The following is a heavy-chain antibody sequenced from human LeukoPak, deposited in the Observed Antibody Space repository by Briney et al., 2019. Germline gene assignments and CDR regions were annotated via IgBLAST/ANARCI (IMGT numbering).Heavy chain of an antibody. V-gene: IGHV3-33*01. CDR3: ASELFGSGSCPDY. CDR1: GFTFSSYA. D-gene: IGHD3-10*01. J-gene: IGHJ4*02. Sequence: GRSLRLSCTAPGFTFSSYAIHWIRQAPGKGLEWVALVWHDGSNRYYADSVKGRFTISRDNSKNTVYLQMNSLRAEDTAVYYCASELFGSGSCPDYWGQGPLVTVSS. CDR2: VWHDGSNR.